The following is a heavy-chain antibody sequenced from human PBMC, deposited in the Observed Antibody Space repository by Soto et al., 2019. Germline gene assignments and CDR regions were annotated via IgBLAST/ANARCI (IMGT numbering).Heavy chain of an antibody. CDR3: ARERMGRGTMGWFDP. CDR2: IIPMVGTA. Sequence: QVQLVQSWAEVRKPGSSVKVSCRASGGTFSGYAIGWVRQAPGQGPEWMGGIIPMVGTAHYAQKFQGRVTITADESTATAYLALSSLTSDDTAVYYCARERMGRGTMGWFDPWGQGTLVTVSS. V-gene: IGHV1-69*12. J-gene: IGHJ5*02. D-gene: IGHD3-10*01. CDR1: GGTFSGYA.